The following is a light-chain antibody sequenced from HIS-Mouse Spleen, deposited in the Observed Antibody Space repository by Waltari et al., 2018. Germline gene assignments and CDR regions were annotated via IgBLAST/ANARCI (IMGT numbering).Light chain of an antibody. CDR3: CSYAGSSTFEV. V-gene: IGLV2-23*03. CDR1: SSHVGRYTL. Sequence: QSALTQPASVSASPGQSITISCTGSSSHVGRYTLLSWYQQHTGQAPKLMIYEGSKRPSGVSNRFSGSKSGNTASLTISGLQAEDEADYYCCSYAGSSTFEVFGGGTKLTVL. J-gene: IGLJ2*01. CDR2: EGS.